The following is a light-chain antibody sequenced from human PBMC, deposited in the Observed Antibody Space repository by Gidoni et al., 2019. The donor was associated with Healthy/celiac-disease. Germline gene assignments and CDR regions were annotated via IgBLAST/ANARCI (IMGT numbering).Light chain of an antibody. J-gene: IGKJ1*01. CDR3: QQYGSSLGWT. CDR1: QRVSSSY. V-gene: IGKV3-20*01. Sequence: APSPGTLTLSPGARATLSCSASQRVSSSYLAWYQQTPGQAPRLLIYGASSRATGIPDRFSRSGSGTDFTLTIRRLEPEAFAVYYCQQYGSSLGWTFGQGTKVEIK. CDR2: GAS.